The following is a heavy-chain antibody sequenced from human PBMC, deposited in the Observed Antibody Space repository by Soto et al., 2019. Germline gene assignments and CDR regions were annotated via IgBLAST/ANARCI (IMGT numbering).Heavy chain of an antibody. D-gene: IGHD6-13*01. CDR3: ASEGGKAAAGSFDY. V-gene: IGHV3-53*04. CDR1: GFTVSSNY. J-gene: IGHJ4*02. Sequence: EVQLVESGGGLVQPGGSLRLSCAASGFTVSSNYMSWVRQAPGKGLEWVSVIYSGGSTYYADSVKGRFTISRHNSKNTLYLQMNSLRAEDTAVYYCASEGGKAAAGSFDYWGQGTLFTVSS. CDR2: IYSGGST.